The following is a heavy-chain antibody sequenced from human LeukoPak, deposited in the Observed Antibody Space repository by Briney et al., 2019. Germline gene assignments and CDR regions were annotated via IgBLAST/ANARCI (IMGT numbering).Heavy chain of an antibody. V-gene: IGHV3-30*18. CDR3: AKEVVEEHCGGDCYSLDY. J-gene: IGHJ4*02. CDR1: GFTFSSYG. Sequence: QAGGSLRLSCAASGFTFSSYGMHWVRQAPGKGLEWVAVISYDGSNKYYADSVKGRFTISRDNSKNTLYLQMNSLRAEDTAVYYCAKEVVEEHCGGDCYSLDYWGQGTLVTVSS. CDR2: ISYDGSNK. D-gene: IGHD2-21*02.